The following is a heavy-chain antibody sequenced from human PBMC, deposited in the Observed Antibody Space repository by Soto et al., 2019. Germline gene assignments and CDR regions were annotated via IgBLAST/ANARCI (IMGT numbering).Heavy chain of an antibody. V-gene: IGHV1-18*01. J-gene: IGHJ5*02. D-gene: IGHD3-3*01. CDR1: GYTFTSYG. CDR3: ARRYYDFWSGYSGPSWFDP. CDR2: ISAYNGNT. Sequence: ASVKVSCKASGYTFTSYGISWVRQAPGQGLEWMGWISAYNGNTNYAQKLQGRVTMTTDTSTSTAYMELRSLRSDDTAVYYCARRYYDFWSGYSGPSWFDPWGQGTLVTVSS.